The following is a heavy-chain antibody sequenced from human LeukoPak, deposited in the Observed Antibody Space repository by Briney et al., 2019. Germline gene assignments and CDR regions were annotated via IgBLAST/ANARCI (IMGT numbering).Heavy chain of an antibody. Sequence: ASVKVSCKASGYTFTGYYIHWVRQAPGPGLEWMGCINPNRGSKNDAQDIQGRVTMTRDTSISTAYMELSRLRSDDTAVYYCTRHPAVVTHLDYWGQGTLVTVSS. CDR1: GYTFTGYY. V-gene: IGHV1-2*02. J-gene: IGHJ4*02. CDR3: TRHPAVVTHLDY. CDR2: INPNRGSK. D-gene: IGHD2-21*02.